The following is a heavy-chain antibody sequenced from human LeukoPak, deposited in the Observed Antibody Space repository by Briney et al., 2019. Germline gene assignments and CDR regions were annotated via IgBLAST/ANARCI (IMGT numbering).Heavy chain of an antibody. D-gene: IGHD3-10*01. Sequence: ASVKVSCKASGYTFTGYYMHWVRQAPGQGLEWMGWINPNSGGTNYAQKFQGRVTMTRDMSTSTVYMELSSLRSEDTAVYYCARDLWFGEYYFDYWGQGTPVTVSS. CDR2: INPNSGGT. CDR1: GYTFTGYY. V-gene: IGHV1-2*02. J-gene: IGHJ4*02. CDR3: ARDLWFGEYYFDY.